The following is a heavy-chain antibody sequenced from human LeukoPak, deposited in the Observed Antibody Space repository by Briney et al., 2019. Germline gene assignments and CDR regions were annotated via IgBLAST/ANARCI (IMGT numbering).Heavy chain of an antibody. V-gene: IGHV4-34*01. CDR1: GGSFSASFSDYY. CDR3: ATFRWGVGFEY. Sequence: SETLSLTCAAYGGSFSASFSDYYWTCIRQTPGKGLEWIEEIHHSGSTNYNPSLKSRVTISVDTSKNQFSLKLNSLTAADTAVYYCATFRWGVGFEYWGQGTLATVSS. J-gene: IGHJ4*02. CDR2: IHHSGST. D-gene: IGHD3-16*01.